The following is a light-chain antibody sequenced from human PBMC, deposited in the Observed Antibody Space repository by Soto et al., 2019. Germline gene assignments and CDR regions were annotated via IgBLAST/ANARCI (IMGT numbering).Light chain of an antibody. CDR3: AALDGSLNGWV. CDR2: SNV. CDR1: SSNIGSNT. J-gene: IGLJ3*02. Sequence: QYVLTQAPSVSGTPGQRVTISCSGSSSNIGSNTVSWYQQVPGTAPKVLIYSNVQRPSGVPDRFSGSKSGTSASLAIGGLQSEDDADYNCAALDGSLNGWVFGGGTKVTVL. V-gene: IGLV1-44*01.